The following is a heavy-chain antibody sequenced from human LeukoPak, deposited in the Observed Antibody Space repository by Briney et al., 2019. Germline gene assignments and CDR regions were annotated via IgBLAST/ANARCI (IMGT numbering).Heavy chain of an antibody. CDR3: ARGSIGGPPDY. D-gene: IGHD4-23*01. J-gene: IGHJ4*02. V-gene: IGHV1-69*13. CDR2: IIPIFGTA. Sequence: SVKVSCKASGYSFTNNYIHWVRQAPGQGLEWMGGIIPIFGTANYAQKFQGRVTITADESTSTAYMELSSLRSEDTAVYYCARGSIGGPPDYWGQGTLVTVSS. CDR1: GYSFTNNY.